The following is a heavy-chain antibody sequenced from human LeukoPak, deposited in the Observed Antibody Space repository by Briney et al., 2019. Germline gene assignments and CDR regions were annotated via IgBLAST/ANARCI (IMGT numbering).Heavy chain of an antibody. CDR1: GFTFSSYV. CDR2: IWYDGSNK. Sequence: PGRSLRLSCGASGFTFSSYVMHWVRQAPGKGLEWVAVIWYDGSNKYYADSVKGRFTISRDNSKNTLFLQMNSLGAEDTAVYYCARDPDMTDWGQGTLVTVSS. V-gene: IGHV3-33*01. CDR3: ARDPDMTD. J-gene: IGHJ4*02. D-gene: IGHD2-21*02.